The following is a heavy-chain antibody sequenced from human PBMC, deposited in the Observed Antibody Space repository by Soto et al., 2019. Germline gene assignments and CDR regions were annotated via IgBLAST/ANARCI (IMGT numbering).Heavy chain of an antibody. D-gene: IGHD3-22*01. V-gene: IGHV4-39*01. J-gene: IGHJ5*02. CDR3: ATDPATCSTAGYYFTWCVP. CDR1: VASFTDGSLF. CDR2: TYIGGMT. Sequence: SETLSLTCTVSVASFTDGSLFWGWIRQSPGKGVEWIASTYIGGMTYYNPSLRSRVTISVDTSKSQFSLRLNSVTAADTAVYYCATDPATCSTAGYYFTWCVPGGNGALVSVSS.